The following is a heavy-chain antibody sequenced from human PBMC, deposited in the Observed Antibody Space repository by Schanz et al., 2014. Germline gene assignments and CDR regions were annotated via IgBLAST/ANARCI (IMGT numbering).Heavy chain of an antibody. D-gene: IGHD3-22*01. CDR2: ISGGGGTT. CDR1: GFNFSDYA. Sequence: EMQLLESGGGLVPPGGSLRLSCAASGFNFSDYAMCWVRQAPGKGLEWVSAISGGGGTTYYADSVKGRFTISRDNSKNTLYLQMNSLRAEDTAVYYCAKDRSWDYDSSGYFDYWGQGTLVNGSS. J-gene: IGHJ4*02. CDR3: AKDRSWDYDSSGYFDY. V-gene: IGHV3-23*01.